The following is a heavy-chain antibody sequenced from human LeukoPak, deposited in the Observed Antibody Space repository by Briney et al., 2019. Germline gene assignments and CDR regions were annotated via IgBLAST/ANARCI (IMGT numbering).Heavy chain of an antibody. CDR3: ASRSTPYYYYGMDV. Sequence: ASVKVSCKASGYTFTSYDINWVRQATGQGLEWMGWMNPNSGNTGYAQKFQGRVTMTGNTSISTAYMELSSLRSEDTAVYYCASRSTPYYYYGMDVWGQGTTVTVSS. CDR2: MNPNSGNT. V-gene: IGHV1-8*01. J-gene: IGHJ6*02. CDR1: GYTFTSYD.